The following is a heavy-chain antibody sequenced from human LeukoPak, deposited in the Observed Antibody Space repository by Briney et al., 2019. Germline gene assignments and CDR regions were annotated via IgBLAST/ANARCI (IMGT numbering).Heavy chain of an antibody. CDR1: GYSFTSYW. D-gene: IGHD3-10*01. J-gene: IGHJ4*02. V-gene: IGHV5-10-1*01. CDR3: ARVTMVRGAPTDY. Sequence: GESLKISCKGSGYSFTSYWISWVRQMPGKGLEWMGRIDPSDSYTNYSPSFQGHVTISTDKSISTAYLQWSSLKASDTAMYYCARVTMVRGAPTDYWGQGTLVTVSS. CDR2: IDPSDSYT.